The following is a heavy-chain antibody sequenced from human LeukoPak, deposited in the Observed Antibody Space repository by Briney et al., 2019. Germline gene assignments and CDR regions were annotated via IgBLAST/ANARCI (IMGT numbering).Heavy chain of an antibody. D-gene: IGHD3-9*01. Sequence: GESLKISCKGSGYSFTTYWIGWVRQMPGKGLEWMGIIYPSDSDTRYSPSSQGQVTISADKSISTAYLQWSSLKASDTAMYYCARYFDWLLYVDYWGQGTLVTVSS. J-gene: IGHJ4*02. CDR2: IYPSDSDT. CDR1: GYSFTTYW. V-gene: IGHV5-51*01. CDR3: ARYFDWLLYVDY.